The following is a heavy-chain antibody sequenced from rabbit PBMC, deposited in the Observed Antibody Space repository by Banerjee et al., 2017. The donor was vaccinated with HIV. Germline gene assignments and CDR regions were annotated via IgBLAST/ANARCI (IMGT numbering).Heavy chain of an antibody. J-gene: IGHJ4*01. V-gene: IGHV1S40*01. CDR2: IYAGGSGST. D-gene: IGHD8-1*01. CDR3: ARTIVESSYHDDFNL. Sequence: QSLGESGGDLVKPGASLTLTCTASGFSFSSNYWMFWVRQAPGKGLEWIASIYAGGSGSTYYASWAKGRFTISKTSSTTVTLQMTSLTAADTATYFCARTIVESSYHDDFNLWGQGTLVTVS. CDR1: GFSFSSNYW.